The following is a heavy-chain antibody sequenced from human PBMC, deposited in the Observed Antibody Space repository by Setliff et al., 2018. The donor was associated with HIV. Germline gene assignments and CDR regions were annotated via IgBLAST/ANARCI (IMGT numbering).Heavy chain of an antibody. CDR3: ARAELHYDILTQFKSVDV. CDR1: GGSLTNFW. CDR2: VYYSGST. J-gene: IGHJ6*04. D-gene: IGHD3-9*01. V-gene: IGHV4-59*01. Sequence: SETLSLTCTLYGGSLTNFWWTWLRQSPKNGLEWIGYVYYSGSTNYKPSFKSRVSISVDTSRNQFSLNLTSLTTADTAVYYCARAELHYDILTQFKSVDVWGKGTTVTVSS.